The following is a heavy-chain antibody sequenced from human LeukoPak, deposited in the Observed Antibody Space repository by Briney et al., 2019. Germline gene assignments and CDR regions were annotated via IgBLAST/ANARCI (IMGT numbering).Heavy chain of an antibody. J-gene: IGHJ4*02. CDR2: INQDGSEK. Sequence: PGGPLRLSCAASGFTLSSYWMSWVRRAPGKGLEWVANINQDGSEKYYVDSVKGRFTISRDNAKNSLSLQMNSLRAEDTAVYHCARWAFYYYDTSGSYYFDHWGQGTLVTVSS. V-gene: IGHV3-7*01. D-gene: IGHD3-22*01. CDR1: GFTLSSYW. CDR3: ARWAFYYYDTSGSYYFDH.